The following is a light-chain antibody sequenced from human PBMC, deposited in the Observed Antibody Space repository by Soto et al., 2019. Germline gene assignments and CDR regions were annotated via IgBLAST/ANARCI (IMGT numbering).Light chain of an antibody. CDR1: QSISSH. CDR2: AAS. Sequence: DIQMTQSPSSLSASVGDRVTITCRASQSISSHLNWYQQKPGKAPQLLIYAASSLQSGVPSRFSGSGSGTDFSLTISSLQPEDFATYYCQQSYSTPRTFGQGTKLEIK. CDR3: QQSYSTPRT. V-gene: IGKV1-39*01. J-gene: IGKJ2*01.